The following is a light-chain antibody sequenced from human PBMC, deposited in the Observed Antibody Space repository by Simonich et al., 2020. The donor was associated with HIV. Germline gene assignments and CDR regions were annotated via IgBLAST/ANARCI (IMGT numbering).Light chain of an antibody. J-gene: IGKJ2*01. V-gene: IGKV3-15*01. Sequence: EIVMTQSPATLSVSPGERATLSCRASQSVGSNLVWYQPKPGQAPRLLIYCASTRATVIPARFSGSGSGTEFTLTISSMQSEDFAVYCCQQYGSSPYTFGQGTKLEIK. CDR1: QSVGSN. CDR3: QQYGSSPYT. CDR2: CAS.